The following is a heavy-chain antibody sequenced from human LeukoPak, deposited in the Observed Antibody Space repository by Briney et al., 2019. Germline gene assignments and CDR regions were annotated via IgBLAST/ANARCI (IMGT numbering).Heavy chain of an antibody. CDR3: SAHYGPGPV. J-gene: IGHJ4*02. Sequence: ASLKLSCRASGDTFINHHILWVRKAPGQGLEWMGWIHPNGRDTQYAQKFQDRMTMTTHTSITTAYMELHSVTSDDTAVYYCSAHYGPGPVWGQGTLITASS. V-gene: IGHV1-2*02. D-gene: IGHD3-10*01. CDR2: IHPNGRDT. CDR1: GDTFINHH.